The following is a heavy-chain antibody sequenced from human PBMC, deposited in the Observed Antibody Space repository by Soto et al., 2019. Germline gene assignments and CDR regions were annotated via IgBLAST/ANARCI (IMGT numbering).Heavy chain of an antibody. CDR3: ARDAATTFDF. D-gene: IGHD1-26*01. CDR1: GFPFSSYF. J-gene: IGHJ4*02. CDR2: IWYDGSNK. V-gene: IGHV3-33*01. Sequence: GGSLILSCASSGFPFSSYFMHLVRQAPGKGLEWVAVIWYDGSNKYYADSVKGRFTISRDNSKNTLYLQMNSLRAEDTAVYYCARDAATTFDFWGQGNLVTVS.